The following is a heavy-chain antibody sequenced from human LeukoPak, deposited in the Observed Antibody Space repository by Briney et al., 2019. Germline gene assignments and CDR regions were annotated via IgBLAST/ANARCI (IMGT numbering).Heavy chain of an antibody. Sequence: ASVKVSCKASGYTFTGYYMRWVRQAPGQGLEWMGWINPNSGGTNYAQKFQGRVTMTRDTSISTAYMELSRLRSDDTAVYYCARGRPSTTAMGKIDYWGQGTLVTVSS. CDR3: ARGRPSTTAMGKIDY. V-gene: IGHV1-2*02. D-gene: IGHD5-18*01. J-gene: IGHJ4*02. CDR2: INPNSGGT. CDR1: GYTFTGYY.